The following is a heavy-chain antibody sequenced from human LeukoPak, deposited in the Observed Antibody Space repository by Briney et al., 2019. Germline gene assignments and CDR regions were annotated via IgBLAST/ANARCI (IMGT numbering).Heavy chain of an antibody. CDR2: INIDGRII. CDR3: AGGIGNY. CDR1: GITFRSYW. D-gene: IGHD1-26*01. V-gene: IGHV3-74*01. Sequence: PGGSLRLSCAASGITFRSYWMHWVRQSPGEGLVWVSRINIDGRIITYADSVKGQFTISRDNAKNTLYLQMNSLRAEDTAVYYCAGGIGNYWGQGTLVTVSS. J-gene: IGHJ4*02.